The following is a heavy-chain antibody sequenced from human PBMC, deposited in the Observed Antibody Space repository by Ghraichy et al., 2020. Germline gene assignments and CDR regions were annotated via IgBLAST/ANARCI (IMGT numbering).Heavy chain of an antibody. J-gene: IGHJ4*02. CDR3: ARSPRDGYNSYYFDY. CDR2: ISSSGSSI. V-gene: IGHV3-11*01. Sequence: LSLTCAASGFTLSDYYMSWIRQAPGKGLECISYISSSGSSIYYADSVKGRFTISRDNAKHSLYLPMNSLRAEDTAVYYCARSPRDGYNSYYFDYWGQGTLVTVSS. D-gene: IGHD5-24*01. CDR1: GFTLSDYY.